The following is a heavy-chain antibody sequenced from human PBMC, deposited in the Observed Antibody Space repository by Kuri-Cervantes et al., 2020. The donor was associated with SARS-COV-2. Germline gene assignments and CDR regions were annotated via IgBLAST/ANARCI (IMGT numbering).Heavy chain of an antibody. J-gene: IGHJ3*02. CDR3: ARITIFGVVISGAFDI. CDR2: IYYSGST. D-gene: IGHD3-3*01. Sequence: CTVSGGSISSYYWSWIRQPPGKGLEWIGYIYYSGSTNYNPSLKSRVTISVDTSKNQFSLKLSSVTAADTAVYYCARITIFGVVISGAFDIWGQRTMVTVSS. CDR1: GGSISSYY. V-gene: IGHV4-59*01.